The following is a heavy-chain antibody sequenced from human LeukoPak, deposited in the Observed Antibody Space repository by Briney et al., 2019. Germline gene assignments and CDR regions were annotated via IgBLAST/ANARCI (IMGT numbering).Heavy chain of an antibody. D-gene: IGHD3-22*01. CDR3: AREQYYCDSSGYPRPHLIDY. V-gene: IGHV3-33*01. CDR1: GFTFSSYG. CDR2: IWYDGSNK. J-gene: IGHJ4*02. Sequence: GGSLRLSCAASGFTFSSYGMHWVRQAPGKGLEWVAVIWYDGSNKYYADSVKGRFTISRDNSKNTLYLQMNSLRAEDTAVYYCAREQYYCDSSGYPRPHLIDYWGQGTLVTVSS.